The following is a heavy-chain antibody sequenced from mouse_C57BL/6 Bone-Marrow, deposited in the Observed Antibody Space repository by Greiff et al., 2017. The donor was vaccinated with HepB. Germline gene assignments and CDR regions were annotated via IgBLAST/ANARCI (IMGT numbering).Heavy chain of an antibody. Sequence: VQLQQSGAELVRPGASVKLSCTASGFNIKDDYMHWVKQRPEQGLEWIGWIDPENGDTEYASKFQGKATITADTSSNTAYLQLSSLTSEDTAVYYCTTSPIITTVVATSPDYWGQGTTLTVSS. V-gene: IGHV14-4*01. D-gene: IGHD1-1*01. CDR2: IDPENGDT. CDR1: GFNIKDDY. J-gene: IGHJ2*01. CDR3: TTSPIITTVVATSPDY.